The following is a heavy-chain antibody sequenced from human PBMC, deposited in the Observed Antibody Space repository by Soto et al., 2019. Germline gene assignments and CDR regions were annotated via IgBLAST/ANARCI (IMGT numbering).Heavy chain of an antibody. J-gene: IGHJ4*02. Sequence: QLQLQESGPGLVKPSETLSLTCTVSGGSISSSSYYWGWIRQPPGKGLEWIGSIYYSGSTYYNPSLKSRVTISVDTSKNQFSLKLSSVTAADTAVYYCARHHHGSGSYYPDYWGQGTLVTVSS. CDR1: GGSISSSSYY. D-gene: IGHD3-10*01. CDR2: IYYSGST. V-gene: IGHV4-39*01. CDR3: ARHHHGSGSYYPDY.